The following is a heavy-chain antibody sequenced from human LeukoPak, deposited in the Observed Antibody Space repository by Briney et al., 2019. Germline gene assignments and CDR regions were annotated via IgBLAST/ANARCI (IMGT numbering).Heavy chain of an antibody. CDR3: AKTPYGSGSYYNGVYFDY. V-gene: IGHV3-23*01. D-gene: IGHD3-10*01. CDR2: ISGSGGST. CDR1: GFTVSSNY. J-gene: IGHJ4*02. Sequence: PGGSLRLSCVVSGFTVSSNYMSWVRQAPGKGLEWVSAISGSGGSTYYADSVKGRFTISRDNSKNTLYLQMNSLRAEDTAVYYCAKTPYGSGSYYNGVYFDYWGQGTLVTVSS.